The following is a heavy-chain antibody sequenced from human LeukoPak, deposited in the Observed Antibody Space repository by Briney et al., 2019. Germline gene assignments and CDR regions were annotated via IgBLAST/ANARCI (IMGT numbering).Heavy chain of an antibody. CDR3: ARDGYCSSTSCYSPFDY. Sequence: PGGSLRLSCAASGFTFSSCSMNWVRQAPGKGLEWVSYISSSSSTIYYADSVKGRFTISRDNAKNSLYLQMNSLRDEDTAVYYCARDGYCSSTSCYSPFDYWGQGTLVTVSS. D-gene: IGHD2-2*03. CDR1: GFTFSSCS. V-gene: IGHV3-48*02. J-gene: IGHJ4*02. CDR2: ISSSSSTI.